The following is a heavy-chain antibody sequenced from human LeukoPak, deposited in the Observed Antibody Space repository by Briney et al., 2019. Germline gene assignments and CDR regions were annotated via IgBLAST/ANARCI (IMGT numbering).Heavy chain of an antibody. V-gene: IGHV3-23*01. Sequence: PGGSLRLSCVASGFTFNTYAMNWVRQAPGKGLEWVSDISASSANTHYADSVKGRFTISRDNSKNTLYLQMNSLRAEDTAIYYCAKSPHFSGNYQYDYRGKGTLVTVSS. CDR3: AKSPHFSGNYQYDY. J-gene: IGHJ4*02. CDR2: ISASSANT. CDR1: GFTFNTYA. D-gene: IGHD3-10*01.